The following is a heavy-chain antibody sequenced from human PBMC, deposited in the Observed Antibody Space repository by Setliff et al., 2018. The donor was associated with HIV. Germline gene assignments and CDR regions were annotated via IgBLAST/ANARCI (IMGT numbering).Heavy chain of an antibody. CDR3: ARDRRAPAVVVPAAMLAFDI. CDR2: MNPNSGNT. Sequence: ASVKVSCKASGYTFTTYDINWVRQATGQGLEWMGWMNPNSGNTGYTQELQGRVTMTTDTSTSTAYMELRRLRSDDTAVYYCARDRRAPAVVVPAAMLAFDIWGQGTMVTVSS. CDR1: GYTFTTYD. J-gene: IGHJ3*02. V-gene: IGHV1-8*02. D-gene: IGHD2-2*01.